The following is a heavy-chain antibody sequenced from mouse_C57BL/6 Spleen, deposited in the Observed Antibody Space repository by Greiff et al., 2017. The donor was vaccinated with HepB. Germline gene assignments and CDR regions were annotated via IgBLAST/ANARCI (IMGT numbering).Heavy chain of an antibody. J-gene: IGHJ4*01. CDR2: SRNKANDYTT. CDR3: ARDGYDAMDY. Sequence: EVKLVESGGGLVQSGRSLRLSCATSGFTFSDFYMEWVRQAPGKGLEWIAASRNKANDYTTEYSASVKGRFIVSRDTSQSILYLQMNALRAEDTAIYYCARDGYDAMDYWGQGTSVTVSS. V-gene: IGHV7-1*01. CDR1: GFTFSDFY.